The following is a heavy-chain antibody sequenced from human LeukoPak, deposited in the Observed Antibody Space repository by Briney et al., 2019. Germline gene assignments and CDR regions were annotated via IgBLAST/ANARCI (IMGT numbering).Heavy chain of an antibody. CDR1: GYTFTSYD. CDR3: ARSSLGELSAPPHHFDY. Sequence: GASVKISCKASGYTFTSYDINWVRQATGQGLEWMGWMNPNSGNTGYAQKFQGRVTMTRNTSISTAYMELSSLRSEDTAVYYCARSSLGELSAPPHHFDYWGQGTLVTVSP. D-gene: IGHD3-16*02. CDR2: MNPNSGNT. J-gene: IGHJ4*02. V-gene: IGHV1-8*01.